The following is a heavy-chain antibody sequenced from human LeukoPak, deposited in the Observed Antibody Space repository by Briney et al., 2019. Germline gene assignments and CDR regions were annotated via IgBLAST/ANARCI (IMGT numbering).Heavy chain of an antibody. D-gene: IGHD3-22*01. J-gene: IGHJ6*02. Sequence: PGGSLGLSCAASGFTFSGYWMHWVRQAPGKGLVWVSRINSDGSSTSYADSVKGRFTISRDNAKNTLYLQMNSLRAEDTAVYYCASQDYYDSSGYFHYYYYYGMDVWGQGTTVTVSS. CDR1: GFTFSGYW. CDR3: ASQDYYDSSGYFHYYYYYGMDV. V-gene: IGHV3-74*01. CDR2: INSDGSST.